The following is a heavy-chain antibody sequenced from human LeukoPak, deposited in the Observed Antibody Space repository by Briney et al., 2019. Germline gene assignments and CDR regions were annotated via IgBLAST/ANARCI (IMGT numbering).Heavy chain of an antibody. J-gene: IGHJ4*02. Sequence: GGSLRLSCTASGFSLSSYGMHWVRQAPGHGLEWVAVISYDGDKYYPDSVKGRFTISRDNSNNTMYLQMNSLRAEDTAVYYCPKDLGYNDHWGQGTLVSVSS. CDR3: PKDLGYNDH. CDR1: GFSLSSYG. D-gene: IGHD5-18*01. V-gene: IGHV3-30*18. CDR2: ISYDGDK.